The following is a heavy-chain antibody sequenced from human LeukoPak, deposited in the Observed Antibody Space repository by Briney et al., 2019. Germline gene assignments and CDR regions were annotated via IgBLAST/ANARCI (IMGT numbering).Heavy chain of an antibody. CDR1: GGSISSGGYY. CDR3: ARDLLWFGIDY. D-gene: IGHD3-10*01. J-gene: IGHJ4*02. Sequence: SETLSLTCTVSGGSISSGGYYWSWIRQHAGKGLEWIGYIYYSGSTYYNPSLKSRVTISVDTSKNQFSLKLSSVTAADTAVYYCARDLLWFGIDYWGQGTLVTVSS. CDR2: IYYSGST. V-gene: IGHV4-31*03.